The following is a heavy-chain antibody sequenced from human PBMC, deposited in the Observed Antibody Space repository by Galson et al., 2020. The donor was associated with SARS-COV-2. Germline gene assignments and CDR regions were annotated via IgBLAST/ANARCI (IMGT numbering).Heavy chain of an antibody. CDR3: ANLGVSYGVFDWYFDL. CDR2: ISWNSGSI. CDR1: GFTFDDYA. Sequence: GGSLRLSCAASGFTFDDYAMHWVRQAPGKGLEWVSGISWNSGSIGYADSVKGRFTISRDNAKNSLYLQMNSLRAEDTALYYCANLGVSYGVFDWYFDLWGRGTLVTVSS. D-gene: IGHD4-17*01. J-gene: IGHJ2*01. V-gene: IGHV3-9*01.